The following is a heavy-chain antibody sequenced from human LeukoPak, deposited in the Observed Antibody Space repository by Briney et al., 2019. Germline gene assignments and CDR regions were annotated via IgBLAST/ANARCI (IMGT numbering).Heavy chain of an antibody. CDR2: IYWNDDK. V-gene: IGHV2-5*01. Sequence: SGPTLVKPTQTLTLTCTFSGFSLSTSGVGVGWIRQPPGKALEWLALIYWNDDKRYSPSLKSRLTITKDTSKNQVVLTMTNMDPVDTATYYCAHLYLDWLLMGPDAFDIWGQGTVVTVSS. CDR1: GFSLSTSGVG. D-gene: IGHD3-9*01. CDR3: AHLYLDWLLMGPDAFDI. J-gene: IGHJ3*02.